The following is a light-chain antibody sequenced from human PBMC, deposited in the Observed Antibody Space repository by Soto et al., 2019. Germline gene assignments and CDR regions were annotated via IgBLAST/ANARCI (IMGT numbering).Light chain of an antibody. J-gene: IGKJ3*01. CDR3: QQLFMYPPT. CDR2: GAS. V-gene: IGKV3-20*01. Sequence: EIVLTQSPGTLSLSPGERATLSCRASQSVSNNYLAWYQQKPGQAPRLLIYGASNRATGIPDRFSGSGSGTDFTLTISRLQPEDFATYYCQQLFMYPPTFGPGTKVDIK. CDR1: QSVSNNY.